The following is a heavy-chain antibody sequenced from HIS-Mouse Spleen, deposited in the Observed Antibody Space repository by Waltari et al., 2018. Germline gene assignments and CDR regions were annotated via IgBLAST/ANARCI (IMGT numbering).Heavy chain of an antibody. CDR2: ISYDGSNK. CDR3: AKDLDFEYSSSFDY. Sequence: QVQLVESGGGVVQPGRSRRLSCAASGFTFSSYGMHCVRRAPGKGLEWVAVISYDGSNKYYADSVKGRFTISRDNSKNTLYLQMNSLRAEDTAVYYCAKDLDFEYSSSFDYWGQGTLVTVSS. V-gene: IGHV3-30*18. J-gene: IGHJ4*02. CDR1: GFTFSSYG. D-gene: IGHD6-6*01.